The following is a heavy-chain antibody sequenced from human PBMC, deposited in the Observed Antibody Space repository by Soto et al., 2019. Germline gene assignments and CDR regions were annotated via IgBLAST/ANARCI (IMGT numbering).Heavy chain of an antibody. Sequence: QVQLVESGGGVVQPGRSLRLSCAASGFTFSNYAMHWVRQAPGKGLEWMAVISYDGSNKYYADSVKGRFTISRDNSKNTLYLQMNSLRAEDTGGYYCARGEHTVTTTTFGYWGQGTLVTVSS. V-gene: IGHV3-30-3*01. D-gene: IGHD4-17*01. CDR3: ARGEHTVTTTTFGY. J-gene: IGHJ4*02. CDR1: GFTFSNYA. CDR2: ISYDGSNK.